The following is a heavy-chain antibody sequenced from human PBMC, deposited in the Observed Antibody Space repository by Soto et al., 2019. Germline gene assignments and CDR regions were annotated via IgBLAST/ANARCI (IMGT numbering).Heavy chain of an antibody. Sequence: EVQVVETGGGLIQPGGSLRLSCGASGLTVSSNNMNWVRQAPGKGLEWVSVLYSGGSTHYAGSVKGRFIISRDNSKNTLYLQMNSLRAEDTAVYYCARDRPGDEGDAFDIWGHGTMVTVSS. J-gene: IGHJ3*02. CDR2: LYSGGST. CDR1: GLTVSSNN. D-gene: IGHD3-10*01. V-gene: IGHV3-53*02. CDR3: ARDRPGDEGDAFDI.